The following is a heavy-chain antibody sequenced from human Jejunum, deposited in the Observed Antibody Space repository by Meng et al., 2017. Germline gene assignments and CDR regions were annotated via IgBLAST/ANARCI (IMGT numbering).Heavy chain of an antibody. Sequence: QVQLQESGPGLVKPSGTLSLICAVSGGYINKENWWSWVRQSPERGLEWIGEIYNGGNTNYNPSLNRRVTMSVDESTNQMSLKLTSVTAADTAVYYCVRGEFAMLARFDFWGQGILVTVSS. CDR1: GGYINKENW. CDR2: IYNGGNT. V-gene: IGHV4-4*02. D-gene: IGHD2-2*01. J-gene: IGHJ4*02. CDR3: VRGEFAMLARFDF.